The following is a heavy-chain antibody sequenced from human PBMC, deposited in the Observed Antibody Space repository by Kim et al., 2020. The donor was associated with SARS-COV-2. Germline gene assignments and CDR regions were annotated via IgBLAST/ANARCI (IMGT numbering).Heavy chain of an antibody. D-gene: IGHD2-8*01. J-gene: IGHJ6*02. CDR1: GGTFSSYA. CDR3: GAMVGLPRLYYYYGMDV. CDR2: IIPIFGTA. V-gene: IGHV1-69*13. Sequence: SVKVSCKASGGTFSSYAISWVRQAPGQGLEWMGGIIPIFGTANYAQKFQGRVTITADESTSTAYMELSSLRSEDTAVYYCGAMVGLPRLYYYYGMDVWGQGTTVTVSS.